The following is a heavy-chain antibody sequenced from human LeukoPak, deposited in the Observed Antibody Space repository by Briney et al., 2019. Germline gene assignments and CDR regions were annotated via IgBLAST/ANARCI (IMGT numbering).Heavy chain of an antibody. CDR3: ARDHNYAFDN. CDR2: IGIDSGNT. V-gene: IGHV3-48*01. Sequence: PGGSLRLSCTASGFPFIEYSMNWVRQAPGQGLEWISYIGIDSGNTKYADSVRGRFTISADKAKNSLHLQVNSLRVEDTAVYYCARDHNYAFDNWGQGTLVSVAS. J-gene: IGHJ4*02. D-gene: IGHD1-1*01. CDR1: GFPFIEYS.